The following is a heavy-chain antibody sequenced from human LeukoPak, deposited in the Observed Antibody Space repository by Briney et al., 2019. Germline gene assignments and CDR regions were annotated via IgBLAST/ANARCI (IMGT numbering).Heavy chain of an antibody. CDR1: GGSFSGYY. Sequence: SETLSLTCAVYGGSFSGYYWSWIRQPPGKGLEWIGEINHSGSTNYNPSLKSRVTISVDTSKDQFSLKLSSVTAADTAVYYCARIIRGYCSGGSCYSGRYFDYWGQGTLVTVSS. D-gene: IGHD2-15*01. V-gene: IGHV4-34*01. CDR2: INHSGST. CDR3: ARIIRGYCSGGSCYSGRYFDY. J-gene: IGHJ4*02.